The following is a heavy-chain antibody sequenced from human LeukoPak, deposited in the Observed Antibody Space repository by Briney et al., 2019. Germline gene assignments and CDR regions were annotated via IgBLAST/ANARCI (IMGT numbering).Heavy chain of an antibody. V-gene: IGHV4-30-4*01. CDR1: GGSISSGDYY. J-gene: IGHJ5*02. CDR2: IYYSGST. CDR3: ARMIGYCSSTSCYAGYNWFDP. D-gene: IGHD2-2*01. Sequence: SETLSLTCTVSGGSISSGDYYWSWIRHPPGKGLEWIGYIYYSGSTYYNPPLKSRVTISVDTSKNQFSLKLSSVAAADTAVYYCARMIGYCSSTSCYAGYNWFDPWGQGTLVTVSS.